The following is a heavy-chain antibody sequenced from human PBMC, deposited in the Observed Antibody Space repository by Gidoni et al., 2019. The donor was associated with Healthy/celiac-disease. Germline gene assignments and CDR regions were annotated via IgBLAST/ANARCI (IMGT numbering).Heavy chain of an antibody. CDR3: ARRASSSWYKRANWFDP. Sequence: QRQLQEPGPGLVKHSETLSLNGTVAGGSISSRSYYWGWLRQPPGKGLEWIGSIYYSVSTYYNPSLKSRVTISVDTSKNQFSLKLSSVTAADTAVYYCARRASSSWYKRANWFDPWGQGTLVTVSS. J-gene: IGHJ5*02. CDR1: GGSISSRSYY. D-gene: IGHD6-13*01. CDR2: IYYSVST. V-gene: IGHV4-39*01.